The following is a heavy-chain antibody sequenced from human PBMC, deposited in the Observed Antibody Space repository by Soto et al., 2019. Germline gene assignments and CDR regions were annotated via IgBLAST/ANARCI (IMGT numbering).Heavy chain of an antibody. V-gene: IGHV3-23*01. CDR2: ISGSGGST. Sequence: GSLRLSCAASGFTFSSYAMSWVRQAPGKGLEWVSAISGSGGSTYYADPVKGRFTISRDNSKNTLYLQMNSLRAEDTAVYYCAKGYYGSGSYYNVNYNFDYWGQGTLVTVSS. J-gene: IGHJ4*02. D-gene: IGHD3-10*01. CDR1: GFTFSSYA. CDR3: AKGYYGSGSYYNVNYNFDY.